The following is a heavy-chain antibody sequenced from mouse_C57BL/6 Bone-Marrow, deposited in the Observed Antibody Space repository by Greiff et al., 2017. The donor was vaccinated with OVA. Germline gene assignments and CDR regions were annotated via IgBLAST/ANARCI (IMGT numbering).Heavy chain of an antibody. CDR1: GFSLSTFGMG. J-gene: IGHJ1*03. D-gene: IGHD1-1*01. CDR2: IWWDDDK. V-gene: IGHV8-8*01. CDR3: ARRPYYCSSYWYFDV. Sequence: QVTLKESGPGILQPSQTLSLTCSFSGFSLSTFGMGVGWIRQPSGKGLEWLAHIWWDDDKYYNPALKSRLTISKDTSKHQVFLKIANVDTADTATYYCARRPYYCSSYWYFDVWGTGTTVTVSS.